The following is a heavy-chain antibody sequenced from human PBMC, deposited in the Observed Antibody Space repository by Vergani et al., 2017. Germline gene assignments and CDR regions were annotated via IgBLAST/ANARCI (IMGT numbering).Heavy chain of an antibody. V-gene: IGHV3-30*02. D-gene: IGHD3-9*01. CDR3: AKEGYDILTGPSGMDV. CDR1: GFTFSSYG. Sequence: QVQLVESGGGVVQPGGSLRLSCAASGFTFSSYGMHWVRQAPGKGLVWVTFIRYDGSKKYYTDSVKGRFTISRDNSKNTLYLQMNSLRAKDTAVYYCAKEGYDILTGPSGMDVWGQGSTVTVSS. J-gene: IGHJ6*02. CDR2: IRYDGSKK.